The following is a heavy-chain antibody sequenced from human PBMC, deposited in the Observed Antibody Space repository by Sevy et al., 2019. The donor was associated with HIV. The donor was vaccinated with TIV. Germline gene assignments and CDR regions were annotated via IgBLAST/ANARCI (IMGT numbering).Heavy chain of an antibody. V-gene: IGHV3-23*01. Sequence: GGSLRLSCAASGFTFSSYAMSWVRQAPGTGLEWVSAISGSGGSTYYADSVKGRFTISRDNSKNTLYLQMNSLRAEDTAVYYCANARAQSVYYYGMDVWGQRTTVTVSS. J-gene: IGHJ6*02. CDR2: ISGSGGST. CDR1: GFTFSSYA. CDR3: ANARAQSVYYYGMDV.